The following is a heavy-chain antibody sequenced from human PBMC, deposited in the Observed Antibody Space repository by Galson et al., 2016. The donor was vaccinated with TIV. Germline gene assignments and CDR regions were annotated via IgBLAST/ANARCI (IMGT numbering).Heavy chain of an antibody. CDR2: IIPLFRTT. J-gene: IGHJ6*02. CDR1: GGTFSSYV. Sequence: SVKVSCKASGGTFSSYVFNWVRLAPGQGLEWMGGIIPLFRTTNYAQTFQGRVTITADKSTNTAYMELNSLKYGDTAVDYCATDRNTAFDTYHYYYGMDVWGQGTTVIVSS. V-gene: IGHV1-69*06. CDR3: ATDRNTAFDTYHYYYGMDV. D-gene: IGHD5-18*01.